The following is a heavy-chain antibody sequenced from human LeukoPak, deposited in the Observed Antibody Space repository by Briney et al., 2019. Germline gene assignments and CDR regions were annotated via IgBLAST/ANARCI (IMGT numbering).Heavy chain of an antibody. CDR3: AKARGLYCSSTSCYDCDV. V-gene: IGHV1-2*02. CDR2: INPNSGGT. J-gene: IGHJ6*04. CDR1: GYTFTAYY. Sequence: ASVKVSCKASGYTFTAYYIHWVRQAPGQGLEWMGWINPNSGGTNGAQKFQGRVTLTRDTSITTAYMELNTLRSDDTAVYYCAKARGLYCSSTSCYDCDVWGKGTTVTVSS. D-gene: IGHD2-2*01.